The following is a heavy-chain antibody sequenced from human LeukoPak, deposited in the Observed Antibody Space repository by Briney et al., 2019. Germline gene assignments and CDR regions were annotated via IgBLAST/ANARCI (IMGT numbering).Heavy chain of an antibody. CDR1: GGTFSSYA. J-gene: IGHJ4*02. CDR2: IIPIFGTA. V-gene: IGHV1-69*13. D-gene: IGHD4-23*01. Sequence: GASVKVSCKASGGTFSSYAISWVRQAPGQGLEWMGGIIPIFGTANYAQKFQGRVTITADESTSTAYMELSSLRSEDTAVYYCASPSNSGGYYFDYWGQGTLVTVSS. CDR3: ASPSNSGGYYFDY.